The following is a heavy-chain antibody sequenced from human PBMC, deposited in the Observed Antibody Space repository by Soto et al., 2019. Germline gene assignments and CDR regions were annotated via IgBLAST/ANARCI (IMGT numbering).Heavy chain of an antibody. V-gene: IGHV3-23*01. D-gene: IGHD2-21*01. J-gene: IGHJ6*02. CDR2: ISRSGDRT. CDR1: GFIFSDFA. CDR3: ARPFPDKTYYYSGMDV. Sequence: GGSLRLSCVASGFIFSDFAMSWVRQPPGQGLEWVATISRSGDRTYYADSVRGRLIVSRDNSKDTLFLQLNSLRADDAALYYCARPFPDKTYYYSGMDVWGQGTTVTVSS.